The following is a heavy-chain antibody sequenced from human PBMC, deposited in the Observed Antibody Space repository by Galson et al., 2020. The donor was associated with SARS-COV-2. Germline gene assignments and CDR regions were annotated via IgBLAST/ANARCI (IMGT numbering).Heavy chain of an antibody. D-gene: IGHD2-8*02. Sequence: ASVKVSCKASGYTFSSYGVSWARHAPGQGLEWMGWISAQTGNTNYAQNLQGRVTLTTDKSTSTAYMELRSLRSDDTAVYYCARDRLGYCTGGVCYRSDYWGRGTLVTVSS. CDR2: ISAQTGNT. CDR3: ARDRLGYCTGGVCYRSDY. CDR1: GYTFSSYG. V-gene: IGHV1-18*01. J-gene: IGHJ4*02.